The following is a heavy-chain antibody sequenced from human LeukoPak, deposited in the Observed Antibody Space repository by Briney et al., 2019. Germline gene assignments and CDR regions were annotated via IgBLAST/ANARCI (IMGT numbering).Heavy chain of an antibody. CDR3: AKVAKYYYGSETYYFFEH. D-gene: IGHD3-10*01. Sequence: GGSLSLSCAASGFPFSSYAMSWVRQAPGKGREWVANINQDGTEKHYVDTVKGRFTISRDNAKNSLYLQMYSLRVEDTAVYYCAKVAKYYYGSETYYFFEHWGQGTPVTASS. CDR2: INQDGTEK. J-gene: IGHJ4*02. V-gene: IGHV3-7*01. CDR1: GFPFSSYA.